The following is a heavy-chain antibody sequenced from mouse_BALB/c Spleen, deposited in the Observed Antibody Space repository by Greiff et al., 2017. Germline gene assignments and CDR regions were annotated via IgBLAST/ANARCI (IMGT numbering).Heavy chain of an antibody. CDR1: GFSLTSYG. CDR2: IWSGGST. J-gene: IGHJ1*01. Sequence: QVHVKQSGPGLVQPSQSLSITCTVSGFSLTSYGVHWVRQSPGKGLEWLGVIWSGGSTDYNAAFISRLSISKDNSKSQVFFKMNSLQANDTAIYYCARNDFNYGSSYGYWYFDVWGAGTTVTVSS. CDR3: ARNDFNYGSSYGYWYFDV. D-gene: IGHD1-1*01. V-gene: IGHV2-2*02.